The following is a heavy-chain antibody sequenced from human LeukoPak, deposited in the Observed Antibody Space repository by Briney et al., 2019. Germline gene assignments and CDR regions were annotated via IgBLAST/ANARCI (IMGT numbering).Heavy chain of an antibody. CDR2: VNSDGSGT. D-gene: IGHD3-3*01. V-gene: IGHV3-74*01. Sequence: GGSLRLSCAASGFTFSRYSMHWVRQAPGKGLVWVSHVNSDGSGTDYADSVKGRFTISRDNANNSLYLQMNSLRAEDTAVYYCVRDFRFLEDYWGQGTLVTVSS. J-gene: IGHJ4*02. CDR3: VRDFRFLEDY. CDR1: GFTFSRYS.